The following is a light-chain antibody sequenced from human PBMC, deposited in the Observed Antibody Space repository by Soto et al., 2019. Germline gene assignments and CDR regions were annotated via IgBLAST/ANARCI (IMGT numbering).Light chain of an antibody. Sequence: QSVLTQPASVSGSPGQSITISCTGTSNDLGGYDYVSWYQQHPGKVPKLIIYEVSHRPSGVSNRFSGSKSDNTASLTISGLQAEDEADYYCTSYTSSSTLVLFGGGTQLTVL. CDR3: TSYTSSSTLVL. J-gene: IGLJ2*01. V-gene: IGLV2-14*01. CDR2: EVS. CDR1: SNDLGGYDY.